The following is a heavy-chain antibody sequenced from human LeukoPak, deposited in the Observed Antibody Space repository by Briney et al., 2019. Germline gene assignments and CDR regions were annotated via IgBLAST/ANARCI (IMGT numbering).Heavy chain of an antibody. Sequence: PSETLSLTCTVSGGSISSYYSSWIRQPAGKGLEWIGRIYTSGSTNYNPSLKSRVTMSADTSKNQFSLKLSSVTAADTAVYYCAGSKGFGELFIDFWGQGTLVTVSS. CDR1: GGSISSYY. V-gene: IGHV4-4*07. CDR2: IYTSGST. CDR3: AGSKGFGELFIDF. D-gene: IGHD3-10*01. J-gene: IGHJ4*02.